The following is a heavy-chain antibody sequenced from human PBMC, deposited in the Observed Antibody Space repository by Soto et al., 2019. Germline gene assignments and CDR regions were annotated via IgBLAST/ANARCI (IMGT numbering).Heavy chain of an antibody. Sequence: GGSLRLSCAASGFTFSSYAMSWVRQAPGKGLEWVSAIINSGGTTYYADSVKGRFTISRDKSKNTLYLQMKNLRAEDTAIYYCARVDTYDYYYAMDVWGQGTTVTVSS. V-gene: IGHV3-23*01. J-gene: IGHJ6*02. D-gene: IGHD5-18*01. CDR2: IINSGGTT. CDR3: ARVDTYDYYYAMDV. CDR1: GFTFSSYA.